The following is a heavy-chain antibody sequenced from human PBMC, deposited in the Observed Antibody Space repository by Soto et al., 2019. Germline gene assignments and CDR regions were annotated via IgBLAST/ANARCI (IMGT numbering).Heavy chain of an antibody. Sequence: WASVKVSCKASGYTFTSYGISWVRQAPGQGLEWMGWISAYNGNTNYAQKLQGRVTMTTDTPTSTAYMELRSLRSDDTAVYYCASSTIFGVVIIWGQGTLVTVSS. CDR2: ISAYNGNT. J-gene: IGHJ4*02. D-gene: IGHD3-3*01. V-gene: IGHV1-18*04. CDR3: ASSTIFGVVII. CDR1: GYTFTSYG.